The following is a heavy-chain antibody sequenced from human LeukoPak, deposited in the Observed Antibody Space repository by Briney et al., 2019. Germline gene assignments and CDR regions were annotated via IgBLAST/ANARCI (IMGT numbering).Heavy chain of an antibody. V-gene: IGHV3-21*01. CDR3: ARDLDFWSGYKDY. J-gene: IGHJ4*02. CDR2: MTSTSHI. CDR1: VFTFSSYN. D-gene: IGHD3-3*01. Sequence: PGGSLRLSCAASVFTFSSYNLNWVRQAPGKGLEWVSSMTSTSHIYYADSVKGRFTISRDNAKNSLYLQMNSLRAEDTAVYYCARDLDFWSGYKDYWGQGTLVTVSS.